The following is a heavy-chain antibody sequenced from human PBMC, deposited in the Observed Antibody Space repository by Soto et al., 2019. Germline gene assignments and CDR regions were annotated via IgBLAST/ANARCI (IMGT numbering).Heavy chain of an antibody. V-gene: IGHV1-46*01. CDR3: ERAPYSSSSFFFDY. CDR2: VHPSGGNT. J-gene: IGHJ4*02. Sequence: EASVKASCKASGYSFAACFIQWVRQAPGQGLEWMGIVHPSGGNTNYAQKFQGRVTMTWDTSTTTVYMELSSLRSEDTAVYYCERAPYSSSSFFFDYWGQGTPVTVSS. CDR1: GYSFAACF. D-gene: IGHD6-6*01.